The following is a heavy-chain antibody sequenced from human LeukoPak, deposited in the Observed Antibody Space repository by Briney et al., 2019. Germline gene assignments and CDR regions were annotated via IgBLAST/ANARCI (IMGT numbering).Heavy chain of an antibody. V-gene: IGHV3-11*01. CDR3: ARGVRGSGSTVDFPSYYYAVDV. J-gene: IGHJ6*02. CDR2: INTRGDTT. D-gene: IGHD2/OR15-2a*01. CDR1: GFTFSDYY. Sequence: PGGSLRLSCVASGFTFSDYYLTLIRQAPGKGLEWISHINTRGDTTYYTDSVRGRFTLSRDNAMHSLYLEMHSLRGDDTAIYYCARGVRGSGSTVDFPSYYYAVDVWGQGTTVTVSS.